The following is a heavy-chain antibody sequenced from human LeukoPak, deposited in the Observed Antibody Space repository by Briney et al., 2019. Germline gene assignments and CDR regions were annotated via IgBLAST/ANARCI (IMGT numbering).Heavy chain of an antibody. Sequence: ASVKVSCKASGYTFTSYYINWVRQATGQGLEWMGWMNPNSGDTGYAQRFQGRVTMTRSTSISTAYMELSSLRSEDTAVYYCARDSGYCSGGSCPLGMDVWGQGTTVTVSS. V-gene: IGHV1-8*01. CDR3: ARDSGYCSGGSCPLGMDV. J-gene: IGHJ6*02. CDR1: GYTFTSYY. D-gene: IGHD2-15*01. CDR2: MNPNSGDT.